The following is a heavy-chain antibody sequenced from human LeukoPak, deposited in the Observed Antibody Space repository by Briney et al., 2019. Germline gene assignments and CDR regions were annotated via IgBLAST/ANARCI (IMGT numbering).Heavy chain of an antibody. V-gene: IGHV3-23*01. Sequence: PGGSLRLSCAASGFTFGTYAMTWVRQAPGKGLEWVSGISVRGDTTYYAGSVKGRFTVSRDSSKNTLHPQMNSLRVDDTAVYYCAKHAWGGGIYSYYHYMDVWGKGTTVTVSS. J-gene: IGHJ6*03. CDR1: GFTFGTYA. CDR2: ISVRGDTT. D-gene: IGHD3-16*01. CDR3: AKHAWGGGIYSYYHYMDV.